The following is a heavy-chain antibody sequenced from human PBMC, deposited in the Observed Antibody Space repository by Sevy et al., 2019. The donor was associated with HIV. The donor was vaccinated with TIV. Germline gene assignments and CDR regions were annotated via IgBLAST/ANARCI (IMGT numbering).Heavy chain of an antibody. V-gene: IGHV1-2*06. Sequence: ASVKVSCKASGYTFTGYYMHWVRQAPGQGLEWMGRINPNSGGTNYAQKFQGRVTMTRDTSISTAYMELSRLRSDDTAVYYCASSITMVQGVIPDYWGQGTLVTVSS. CDR1: GYTFTGYY. CDR3: ASSITMVQGVIPDY. J-gene: IGHJ4*02. CDR2: INPNSGGT. D-gene: IGHD3-10*01.